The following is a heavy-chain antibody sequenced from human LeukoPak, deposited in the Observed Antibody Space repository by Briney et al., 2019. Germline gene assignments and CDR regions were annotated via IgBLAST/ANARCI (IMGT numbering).Heavy chain of an antibody. D-gene: IGHD6-6*01. J-gene: IGHJ4*02. Sequence: ASVKVSCKTSGYTFTGYHIHWVRQAPGQGLEWMGWINPNTGGTNYAPKFHGRVSMTRDTSINTAYLELSRLTSDDTAVYYCARSLITSGRAYSSSSPFDYWGQGTLVTVSS. CDR1: GYTFTGYH. CDR3: ARSLITSGRAYSSSSPFDY. CDR2: INPNTGGT. V-gene: IGHV1-2*02.